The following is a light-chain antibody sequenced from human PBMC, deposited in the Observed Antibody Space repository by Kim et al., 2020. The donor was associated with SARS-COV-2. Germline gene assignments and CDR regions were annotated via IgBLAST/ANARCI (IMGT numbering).Light chain of an antibody. CDR1: SGSIATSY. CDR3: QSYDSTTVV. Sequence: NFMLTQPHSVSESPGRTVTISCTRSSGSIATSYVQWYQQRPASAPTTAIYGNNQRPSGVPDRFSGSIDSSSNSASLTIAGLKTEDEADYYCQSYDSTTVVFGGGTQLTVL. V-gene: IGLV6-57*03. CDR2: GNN. J-gene: IGLJ2*01.